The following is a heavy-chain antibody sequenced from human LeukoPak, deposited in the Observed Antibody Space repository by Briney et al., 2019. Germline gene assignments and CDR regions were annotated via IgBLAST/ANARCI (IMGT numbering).Heavy chain of an antibody. J-gene: IGHJ4*02. Sequence: GGSLRLSCAASGFTVSSNYMSWVRQAPGKGLEWVSVIYSGGSTYYADSVKGRFTISRDNSKNTLYLQMNSLRAEDTAVYYCARGGRGYDILTGYWGQGTLVTVSS. CDR1: GFTVSSNY. D-gene: IGHD3-9*01. CDR2: IYSGGST. CDR3: ARGGRGYDILTGY. V-gene: IGHV3-66*01.